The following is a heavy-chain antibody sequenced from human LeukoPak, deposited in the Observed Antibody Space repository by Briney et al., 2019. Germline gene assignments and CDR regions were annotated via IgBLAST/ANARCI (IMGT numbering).Heavy chain of an antibody. D-gene: IGHD1-1*01. CDR1: SYSISSSYY. CDR3: ARDWNRYAY. CDR2: IYHGMTT. V-gene: IGHV4-38-2*02. Sequence: PSETLSLTCIVSSYSISSSYYWGWIRQPPGKGLQWIGSIYHGMTTYYNPSLKSRVTIAVDTSKNQFSLTLSSVPAADTAVYYCARDWNRYAYWGQGTLVTVSS. J-gene: IGHJ4*02.